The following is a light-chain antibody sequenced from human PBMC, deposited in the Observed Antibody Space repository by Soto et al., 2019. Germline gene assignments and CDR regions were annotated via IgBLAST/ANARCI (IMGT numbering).Light chain of an antibody. V-gene: IGKV3-11*01. J-gene: IGKJ3*01. Sequence: EIVLTQSPATLSLSPGERATLSCRASQGVSSYLAWYQQKPGQAPRLLIYDASNRAIGLPAGFSGGGSGTDFTLTISSLEPDDFAVYYCQHRSNWPSFGPGTKVDIK. CDR1: QGVSSY. CDR3: QHRSNWPS. CDR2: DAS.